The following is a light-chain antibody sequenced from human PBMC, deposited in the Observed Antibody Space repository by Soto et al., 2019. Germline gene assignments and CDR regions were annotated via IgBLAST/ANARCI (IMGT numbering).Light chain of an antibody. V-gene: IGKV3-15*01. J-gene: IGKJ1*01. CDR3: RHYNNWPPET. Sequence: EIVITQSPATLSVSPGGRATLSCRASQSLSDTLAWYQQKPGQAPRLLIYDASTRATGIPARFSGSGSGTEFNLTISSLQSEDFAIYYCRHYNNWPPETFGQGTKVDIK. CDR2: DAS. CDR1: QSLSDT.